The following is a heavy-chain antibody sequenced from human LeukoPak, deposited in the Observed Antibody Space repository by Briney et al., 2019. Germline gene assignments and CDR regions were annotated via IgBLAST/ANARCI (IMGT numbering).Heavy chain of an antibody. CDR2: INPNSGGT. D-gene: IGHD3-22*01. J-gene: IGHJ6*02. CDR1: GYTFAVYY. Sequence: GASVTVSFTASGYTFAVYYMHWVRQAPGQGLEWMGRINPNSGGTNYAQKFQGRVTLTRDTSISTAYMELSRLRSDDTAVYYCARDSKWFINDYYYGMDVWGQGTTVTVSS. CDR3: ARDSKWFINDYYYGMDV. V-gene: IGHV1-2*06.